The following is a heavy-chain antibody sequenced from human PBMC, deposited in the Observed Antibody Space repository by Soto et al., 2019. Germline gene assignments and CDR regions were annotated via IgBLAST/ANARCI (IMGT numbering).Heavy chain of an antibody. V-gene: IGHV1-3*01. CDR3: ARDRNYDSSGYYAY. CDR2: IDAANGNT. J-gene: IGHJ4*02. Sequence: GASVKVSCKASGYIFTRYAMHWVRQAPGQRLEWMGWIDAANGNTKYSPNLQGRVAITRDTSATTAYMELSSLRSEDTAVYYCARDRNYDSSGYYAYWGQGILVTVSS. D-gene: IGHD3-22*01. CDR1: GYIFTRYA.